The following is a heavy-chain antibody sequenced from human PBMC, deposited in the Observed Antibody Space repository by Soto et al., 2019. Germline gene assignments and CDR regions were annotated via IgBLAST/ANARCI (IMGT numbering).Heavy chain of an antibody. CDR2: ISGSGGNT. Sequence: EVQLLESGGGLVQPGGSLRLSCAASGFTFSSYAMSWVRQAPGKGLEWVSGISGSGGNTYYADSVKGRFTISRDNSKNPRYQQMNRLRAEDTALYYGAKEGHPRGGGYFDYWGQGTLVTVSS. J-gene: IGHJ4*02. D-gene: IGHD3-10*01. CDR1: GFTFSSYA. V-gene: IGHV3-23*01. CDR3: AKEGHPRGGGYFDY.